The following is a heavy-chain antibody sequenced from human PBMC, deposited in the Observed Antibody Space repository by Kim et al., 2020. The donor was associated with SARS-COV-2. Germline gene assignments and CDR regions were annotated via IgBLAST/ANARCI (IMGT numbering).Heavy chain of an antibody. CDR3: AKRGQYAFWSGSYIYYFDT. Sequence: GGSLRLSCAASGFTFSKLAMSWVRQAPGKGLEWVSAILGSGGSTHYADSVKGRFTISRDNSKNTVYLQMNSLRAEDTAVYYCAKRGQYAFWSGSYIYYFDTWGQGTLVTVSS. J-gene: IGHJ4*02. CDR2: ILGSGGST. CDR1: GFTFSKLA. D-gene: IGHD3-3*01. V-gene: IGHV3-23*01.